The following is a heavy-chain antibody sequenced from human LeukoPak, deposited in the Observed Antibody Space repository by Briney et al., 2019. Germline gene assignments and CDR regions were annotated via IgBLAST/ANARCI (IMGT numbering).Heavy chain of an antibody. CDR2: MNPNSGNT. D-gene: IGHD5-12*01. J-gene: IGHJ6*03. CDR3: ARGYSGYDLDGYYYYMDV. Sequence: ASVKVSCKASGYTFTSYDINWVRQATGQGLEWMGWMNPNSGNTGYAQKFQGRVTTTRNTSISTAYMELSSLRSEDTAVYYCARGYSGYDLDGYYYYMDVWGKGTTVTVSS. V-gene: IGHV1-8*01. CDR1: GYTFTSYD.